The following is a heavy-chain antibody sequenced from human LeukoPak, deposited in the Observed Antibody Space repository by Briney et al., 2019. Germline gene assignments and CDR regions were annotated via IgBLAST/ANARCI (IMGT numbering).Heavy chain of an antibody. CDR1: GFTFSSYW. V-gene: IGHV3-74*01. CDR3: AKTRGVEGAFDI. J-gene: IGHJ3*02. Sequence: GGSLRLSCAASGFTFSSYWMHWVRQAPGKGLVWVSRINSDGSSTSYADSVKGRFTISRDNAKNTLYLQMNSLMTEDTAVYYCAKTRGVEGAFDIWGQGTRVTVSS. CDR2: INSDGSST. D-gene: IGHD2-21*01.